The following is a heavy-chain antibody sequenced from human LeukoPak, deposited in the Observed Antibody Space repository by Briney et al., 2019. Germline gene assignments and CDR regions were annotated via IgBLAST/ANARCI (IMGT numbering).Heavy chain of an antibody. CDR1: GFTFSSHL. CDR2: ISSDGTYT. Sequence: PGGSLRLSCAASGFTFSSHLMHWVRQAPGKGLVWVSRISSDGTYTNYADSVRGRFTISRDNAKNSVYLQMNSLRAEDTAVYYCARSPDGMDVWGQGTTVTVSS. CDR3: ARSPDGMDV. J-gene: IGHJ6*02. V-gene: IGHV3-74*01.